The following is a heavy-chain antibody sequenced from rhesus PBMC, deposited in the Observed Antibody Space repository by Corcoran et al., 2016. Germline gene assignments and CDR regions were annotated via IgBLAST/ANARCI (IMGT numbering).Heavy chain of an antibody. D-gene: IGHD5-12*01. CDR1: GGSISSSY. CDR3: ARGGYSYRTGFDY. J-gene: IGHJ4*01. V-gene: IGHV4S11*01. CDR2: IYGSGSNT. Sequence: QVQLQESGPGLVEPSETLSLTCAVSGGSISSSYWSWIRQAPGKGLEWIGYIYGSGSNTHYNPSLKSRVTLSVDASKKQFSLKLSSVTAADTAVYYCARGGYSYRTGFDYWGQGVLVTVSS.